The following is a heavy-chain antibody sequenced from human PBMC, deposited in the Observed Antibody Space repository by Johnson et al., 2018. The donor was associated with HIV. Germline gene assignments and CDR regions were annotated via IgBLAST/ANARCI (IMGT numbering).Heavy chain of an antibody. V-gene: IGHV3-30*14. Sequence: QVQLVESGGGVVQSGRSLRLSCAASGFTFSSYAMNWVRQSPGKGLEWVAVISDDGTNKYYADLKGRFTISRDNSKNTLYLQMNSLRAEDTAVYYCAREEGEYGDSITDDAFDFWGQGTMVTVSS. J-gene: IGHJ3*01. CDR1: GFTFSSYA. D-gene: IGHD4-17*01. CDR3: AREEGEYGDSITDDAFDF. CDR2: ISDDGTNK.